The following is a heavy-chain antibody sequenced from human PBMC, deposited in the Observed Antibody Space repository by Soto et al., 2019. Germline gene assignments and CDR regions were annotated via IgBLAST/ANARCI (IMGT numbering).Heavy chain of an antibody. J-gene: IGHJ4*02. D-gene: IGHD3-10*01. V-gene: IGHV4-28*01. Sequence: QWRLQEPGPGLLKPSATLSLTCAAFGYSLGSRNWWAWFRQPPGKGLEWIGYIYYSGSAYYNPSLKSRVTMSVDTSKNQFSLKMSSVTAVDTAVYYCARSSPAGYYFDYWGQGTLVTVSS. CDR3: ARSSPAGYYFDY. CDR1: GYSLGSRNW. CDR2: IYYSGSA.